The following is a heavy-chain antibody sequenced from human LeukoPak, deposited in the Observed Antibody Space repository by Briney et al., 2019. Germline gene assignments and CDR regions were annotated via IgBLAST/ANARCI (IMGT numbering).Heavy chain of an antibody. Sequence: SETLSLTCAVYGGSFSGYYWSWIRQPPGKGLEWIGEINHSGSTNYNPSLKSRVTISVDTSKNQFSLKLSSVTAADTAVYYCARRSAIDSSGFDAFDIWGQGTMVTVSS. CDR2: INHSGST. CDR1: GGSFSGYY. J-gene: IGHJ3*02. CDR3: ARRSAIDSSGFDAFDI. V-gene: IGHV4-34*01. D-gene: IGHD3-22*01.